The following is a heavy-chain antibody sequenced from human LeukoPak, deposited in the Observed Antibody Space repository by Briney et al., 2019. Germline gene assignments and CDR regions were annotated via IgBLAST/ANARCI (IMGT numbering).Heavy chain of an antibody. CDR3: AREVLGTASAFDY. D-gene: IGHD1-1*01. J-gene: IGHJ4*02. CDR2: ISSSSSYI. Sequence: PGGSLRLSCAASGFTFSSYSMNWVRQAPGKGLEWVSSISSSSSYIYYADSVKGRFTISRDNAKNSLYLQMNSLRAEDTAVYYCAREVLGTASAFDYWGQGTLVTVSS. CDR1: GFTFSSYS. V-gene: IGHV3-21*01.